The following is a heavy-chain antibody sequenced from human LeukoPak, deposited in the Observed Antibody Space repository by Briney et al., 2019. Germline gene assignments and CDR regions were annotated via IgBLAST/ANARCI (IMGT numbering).Heavy chain of an antibody. CDR2: IRSKTNSYAT. J-gene: IGHJ4*02. D-gene: IGHD5-18*01. CDR1: GFTFSGST. CDR3: ARRGKNCGYADN. V-gene: IGHV3-73*01. Sequence: GGSLRLSCVASGFTFSGSTMLWVRQASGKGLEWVGLIRSKTNSYATAYAASVNGRFTISRDDSKSTAYLQMNTLKTEDTAVYYCARRGKNCGYADNWGQGTLVTVSS.